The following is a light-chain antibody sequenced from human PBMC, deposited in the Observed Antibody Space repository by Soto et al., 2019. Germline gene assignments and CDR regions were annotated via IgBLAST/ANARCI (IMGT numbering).Light chain of an antibody. J-gene: IGKJ4*01. V-gene: IGKV3-15*01. Sequence: EIVMTQSPATLSVSPGERATLSSRASQSVNNNLAWYQQKPGQAPRLLIYGASARATGIPARFSGSGSGTEFTLTISSLQSEDFAVYYCQQYNNWPLTFGGGTNVEIK. CDR1: QSVNNN. CDR3: QQYNNWPLT. CDR2: GAS.